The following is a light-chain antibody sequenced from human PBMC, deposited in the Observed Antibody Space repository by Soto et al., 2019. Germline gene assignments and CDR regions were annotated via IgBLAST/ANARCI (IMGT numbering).Light chain of an antibody. CDR3: SSYTIIDTVV. CDR1: SSDVGNYNY. J-gene: IGLJ2*01. Sequence: QSALTQPASVSGSPGQSLTISCTGTSSDVGNYNYVSWYQQHPGKAPKLIIFEVSDRPSGISDRFSGSKSGDTASLTISGLQAEDEADYYCSSYTIIDTVVFGGGTKLTVL. CDR2: EVS. V-gene: IGLV2-14*01.